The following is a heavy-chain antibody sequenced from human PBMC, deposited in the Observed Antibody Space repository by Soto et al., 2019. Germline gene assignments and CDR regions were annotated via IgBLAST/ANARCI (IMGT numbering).Heavy chain of an antibody. J-gene: IGHJ6*02. V-gene: IGHV4-4*02. CDR1: GGSISSSNW. Sequence: TLSLTCAVSGGSISSSNWWSWVRQPPGKGLEWIGEIYHSGSTNYNPSLKSRVTISVDKSKNQFSLKLSSVTAADTAVYYCARVQWHDYGDYNYYYGMDVWGQGTTVTVSS. CDR3: ARVQWHDYGDYNYYYGMDV. CDR2: IYHSGST. D-gene: IGHD4-17*01.